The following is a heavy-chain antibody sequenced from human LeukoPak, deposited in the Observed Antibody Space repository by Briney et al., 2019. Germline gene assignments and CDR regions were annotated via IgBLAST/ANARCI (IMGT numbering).Heavy chain of an antibody. Sequence: SETLSLTCAVSGGSISSSNWWSWVRQPPGKGLEWIGEIYHSGSTNYNPSLKSRVTISVDKSKNQFSLKLSSVTAADTAVYYCARKRIVATIQVFDYWGQGTLVTVSS. CDR3: ARKRIVATIQVFDY. V-gene: IGHV4-4*02. CDR1: GGSISSSNW. CDR2: IYHSGST. D-gene: IGHD5-12*01. J-gene: IGHJ4*02.